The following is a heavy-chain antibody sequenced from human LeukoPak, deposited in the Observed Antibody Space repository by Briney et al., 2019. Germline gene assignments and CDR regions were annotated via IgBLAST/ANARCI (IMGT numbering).Heavy chain of an antibody. CDR1: GGSISSGGYY. V-gene: IGHV4-31*03. Sequence: SQTLSLTCTVSGGSISSGGYYWSWIRQHPGKGLEWIGYIYYSGSTYYNPSLKSRVTISVDTSKNQFSLKPSSVTAADTAVYYCAREGGYCSGGSCYFGRFDPWGQGTLVTVSS. D-gene: IGHD2-15*01. CDR3: AREGGYCSGGSCYFGRFDP. CDR2: IYYSGST. J-gene: IGHJ5*02.